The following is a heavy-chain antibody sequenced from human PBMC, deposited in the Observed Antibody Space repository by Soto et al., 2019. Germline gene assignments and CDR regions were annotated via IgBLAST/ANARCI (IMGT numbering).Heavy chain of an antibody. V-gene: IGHV4-61*08. J-gene: IGHJ4*02. Sequence: PSKTLSLTCAVSGGSVSGGAYYWTWIRQPPGKGLEWIGYIYYNGSTTYNPSLKSRVTISIDTSKNQFSLKLTSATAADTAVYYCARDIRGYSRAFDYWGQGALVTVSS. CDR3: ARDIRGYSRAFDY. CDR1: GGSVSGGAYY. CDR2: IYYNGST. D-gene: IGHD5-18*01.